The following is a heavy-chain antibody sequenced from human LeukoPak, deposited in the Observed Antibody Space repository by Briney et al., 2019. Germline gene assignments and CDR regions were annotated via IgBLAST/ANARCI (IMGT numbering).Heavy chain of an antibody. Sequence: SETLSLTCTVSGGSISSSSYYWGWIRQPPGKGLEWIGSIYYSGSTYYNPSLKSRVTISVDTSKNQFSLKLSSVTAADTAVYYCARDGHGWELLDAFDIWGQGTMVTVSS. CDR3: ARDGHGWELLDAFDI. CDR1: GGSISSSSYY. J-gene: IGHJ3*02. D-gene: IGHD1-26*01. V-gene: IGHV4-39*07. CDR2: IYYSGST.